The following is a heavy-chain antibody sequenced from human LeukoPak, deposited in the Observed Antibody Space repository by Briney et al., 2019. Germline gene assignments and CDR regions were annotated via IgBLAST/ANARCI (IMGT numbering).Heavy chain of an antibody. D-gene: IGHD6-6*01. CDR3: ARETRTWTIAARPPRRLYYMDV. Sequence: PSETLSLTCSVSGDSISMHYWSWIRQPPGKGLEWIGYIDHTGSTNYNPSLKSRVTISVDTSKNQFSLKLSSVTAADTAVYYCARETRTWTIAARPPRRLYYMDVWGKGTTVTVSS. CDR1: GDSISMHY. CDR2: IDHTGST. V-gene: IGHV4-59*11. J-gene: IGHJ6*03.